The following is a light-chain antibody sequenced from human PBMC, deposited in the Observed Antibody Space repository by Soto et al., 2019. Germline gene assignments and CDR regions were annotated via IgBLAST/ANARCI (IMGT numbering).Light chain of an antibody. CDR1: SSDVGGYNF. CDR3: CSYTSSASAV. Sequence: QSALTQPASVSGSPGQSITISCTGTSSDVGGYNFVSWYQHHPGKAPKLMIYEVSDRPSGVSNRFSGSKSGNTASLTISGLQAEDEADYYCCSYTSSASAVFGGGTQLTVL. J-gene: IGLJ7*01. V-gene: IGLV2-14*01. CDR2: EVS.